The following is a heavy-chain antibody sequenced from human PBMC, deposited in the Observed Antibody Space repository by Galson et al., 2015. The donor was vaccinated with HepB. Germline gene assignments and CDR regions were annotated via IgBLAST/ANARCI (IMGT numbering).Heavy chain of an antibody. Sequence: SETLSLTCTVSGGSISSYYWSWIRQPPGKGLEWIGYTDYSGSTNYNPSLKNRVTISVDTSNNQFSLTLTSVTAADTAVYCCARGVRGGLADYGVWGQGTLVTVSS. CDR3: ARGVRGGLADYGV. J-gene: IGHJ4*02. D-gene: IGHD3-16*01. V-gene: IGHV4-59*13. CDR2: TDYSGST. CDR1: GGSISSYY.